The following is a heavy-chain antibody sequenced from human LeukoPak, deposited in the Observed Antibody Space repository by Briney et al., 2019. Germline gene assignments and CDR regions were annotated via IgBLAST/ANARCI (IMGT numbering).Heavy chain of an antibody. CDR1: TDSPNTYY. Sequence: SETLSLTCSVSTDSPNTYYWTWIRQSPGKALEWIVHFYHSGSTDYNPSFKSRVTITIGMSKKEFSLKLTSVTIADTAMYYCVRLSWKLLAPYFDHWGQGVFVIVSS. J-gene: IGHJ4*02. CDR3: VRLSWKLLAPYFDH. D-gene: IGHD2-15*01. V-gene: IGHV4-59*01. CDR2: FYHSGST.